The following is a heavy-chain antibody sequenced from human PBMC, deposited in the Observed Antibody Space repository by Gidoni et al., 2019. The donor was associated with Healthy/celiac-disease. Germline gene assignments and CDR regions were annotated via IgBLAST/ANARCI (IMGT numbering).Heavy chain of an antibody. V-gene: IGHV3-49*04. J-gene: IGHJ6*02. D-gene: IGHD2-21*02. CDR3: ATTYCGGDCSHYYYYYGMDV. CDR1: GFTFGDYA. CDR2: IRSKAYGGTT. Sequence: EVQLVESGGGLVQPGRSLRLSCTASGFTFGDYAMSWVRQAPGKGLEWVGFIRSKAYGGTTEYAASVKGRFTISRDDSKSIAYLQMNSLKTEDTAVYYCATTYCGGDCSHYYYYYGMDVWGQGTTVTVSS.